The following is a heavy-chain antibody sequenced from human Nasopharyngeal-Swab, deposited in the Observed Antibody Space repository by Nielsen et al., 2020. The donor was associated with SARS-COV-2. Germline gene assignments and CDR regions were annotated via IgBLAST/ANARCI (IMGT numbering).Heavy chain of an antibody. Sequence: GESLKISCAASGFTFDDYAMHWVRQAPGKGLEWVSLISGDGGGTYYADSVKGRFTISRDNSKNTLYLQMNSLRAEDTAVYYCAKAVTLWFGELLGGALNAPFDYWGQGTLVTVSS. J-gene: IGHJ4*02. CDR3: AKAVTLWFGELLGGALNAPFDY. V-gene: IGHV3-43*02. CDR2: ISGDGGGT. D-gene: IGHD3-10*01. CDR1: GFTFDDYA.